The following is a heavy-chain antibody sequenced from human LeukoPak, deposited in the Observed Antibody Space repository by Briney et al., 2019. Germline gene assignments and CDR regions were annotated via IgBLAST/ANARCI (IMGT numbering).Heavy chain of an antibody. J-gene: IGHJ4*02. CDR1: GYSIRSGDY. CDR2: IYHSGST. CDR3: ARNRSVTITPGFDH. D-gene: IGHD4-17*01. Sequence: SETLSLTCAVSGYSIRSGDYWGWIRQSPGKGLEWIGSIYHSGSTHYNPSLKSRVTISVDTSKNQFSLMLSSVTAADTAVYYCARNRSVTITPGFDHWGQGTLVTVSS. V-gene: IGHV4-38-2*01.